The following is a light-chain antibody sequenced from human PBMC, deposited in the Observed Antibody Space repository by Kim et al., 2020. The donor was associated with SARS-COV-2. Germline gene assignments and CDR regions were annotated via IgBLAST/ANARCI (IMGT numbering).Light chain of an antibody. CDR1: QDDESF. J-gene: IGKJ2*01. V-gene: IGKV1-5*03. CDR2: KAS. CDR3: QHYRRFPYT. Sequence: SASIGDRVTITCRASQDDESFLAWYQEKPGKAPKLLIYKASTLEGGVPPRFSGSGSGTGFTLTISSLQPDDCATYYCQHYRRFPYTCGQGTKLEIK.